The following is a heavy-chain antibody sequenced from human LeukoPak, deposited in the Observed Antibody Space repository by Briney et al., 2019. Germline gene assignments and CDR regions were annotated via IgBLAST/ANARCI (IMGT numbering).Heavy chain of an antibody. D-gene: IGHD3-3*01. J-gene: IGHJ4*02. CDR3: ARGVTGYDFWSAQYYFDY. V-gene: IGHV1-18*01. CDR2: GNT. Sequence: GNTNYAQKLQGRLTMTTDTSTSTAYMELRSLRSDDTAVYYCARGVTGYDFWSAQYYFDYWCQGTLVTVSS.